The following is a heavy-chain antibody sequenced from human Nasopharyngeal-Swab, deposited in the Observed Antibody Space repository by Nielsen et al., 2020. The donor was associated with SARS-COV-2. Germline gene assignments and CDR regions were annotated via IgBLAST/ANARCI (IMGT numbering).Heavy chain of an antibody. V-gene: IGHV4-38-2*02. Sequence: SETLSLTCTVSGSSISIGYYWGWIRQPPGKGLEWIGNMYHSGTSFYNPALESRVTLSIDTSKNQLSLRLNSVTAADTAVYYCARGGSGYYNYYYNVDVWGQGTTVTVSS. CDR2: MYHSGTS. D-gene: IGHD3-22*01. CDR1: GSSISIGYY. CDR3: ARGGSGYYNYYYNVDV. J-gene: IGHJ6*02.